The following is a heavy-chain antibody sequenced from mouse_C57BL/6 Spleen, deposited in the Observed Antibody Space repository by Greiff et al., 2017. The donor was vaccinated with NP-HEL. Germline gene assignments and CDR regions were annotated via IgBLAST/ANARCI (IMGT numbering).Heavy chain of an antibody. J-gene: IGHJ1*03. Sequence: DVMLVESGGGLVKPGGSLKLSCAASGFTFSSYAMSWVRQTPEKRLEWVATISDGGSYTYYPDNVKGRFTISRDNAKNNLYLQMSHLKSEDTAMYYCARGLYYGSSYDWYFDVWGTGTTVTVSS. CDR3: ARGLYYGSSYDWYFDV. V-gene: IGHV5-4*03. D-gene: IGHD1-1*01. CDR1: GFTFSSYA. CDR2: ISDGGSYT.